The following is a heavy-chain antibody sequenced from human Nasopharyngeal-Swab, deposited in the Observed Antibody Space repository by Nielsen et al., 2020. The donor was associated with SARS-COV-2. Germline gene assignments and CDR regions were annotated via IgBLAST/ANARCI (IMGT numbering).Heavy chain of an antibody. J-gene: IGHJ4*02. D-gene: IGHD2-2*01. V-gene: IGHV4-59*01. Sequence: AGSLRLSCTVSGGSISSYYWSWIRQPPGKGLEWLGYIYSSGSTNYNPSLKSRVTISVDTSKNQFSLKLSSVTAADTAVYYCARGYCSSTSCYAARHFDYWGQGTLVTVSS. CDR2: IYSSGST. CDR3: ARGYCSSTSCYAARHFDY. CDR1: GGSISSYY.